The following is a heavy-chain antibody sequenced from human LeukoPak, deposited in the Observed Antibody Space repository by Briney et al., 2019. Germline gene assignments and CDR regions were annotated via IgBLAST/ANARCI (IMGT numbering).Heavy chain of an antibody. V-gene: IGHV3-7*01. CDR1: GFTFSSYW. J-gene: IGHJ3*02. CDR3: ATSGALRLLEWLLVDAFDI. CDR2: IKQDGSEK. D-gene: IGHD3-3*01. Sequence: PGGSLRLSCAASGFTFSSYWMSWVRQAPGKGLEWVANIKQDGSEKYYVDSVKGRFTISRDNAKNSLYLQMNSLRAEDTAVYYCATSGALRLLEWLLVDAFDIWGQGTMVTVSS.